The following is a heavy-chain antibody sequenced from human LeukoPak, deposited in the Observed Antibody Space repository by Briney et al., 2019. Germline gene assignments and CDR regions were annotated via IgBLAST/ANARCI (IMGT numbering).Heavy chain of an antibody. D-gene: IGHD2-15*01. CDR2: ISTYNGNT. CDR3: ARVALGSWYFDL. CDR1: GYTFTTYA. Sequence: ASVKVSCKASGYTFTTYAISWVRQAPGQGLEWMGWISTYNGNTNYAPKFQGRVTLTTDTSTSTAYMDLRSLRSDDTAVYHCARVALGSWYFDLWGRGTLVTVSS. J-gene: IGHJ2*01. V-gene: IGHV1-18*01.